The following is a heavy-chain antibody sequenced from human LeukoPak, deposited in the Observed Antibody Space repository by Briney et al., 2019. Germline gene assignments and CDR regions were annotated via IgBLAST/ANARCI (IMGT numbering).Heavy chain of an antibody. V-gene: IGHV3-11*01. CDR1: GCTFSDYY. CDR3: ARESPPAIVVVPAAIYY. Sequence: GGSLRLSCAASGCTFSDYYMSWIRQAPGKGLEWVSYISSSGSTIYYADSVKGRFTISRDNAKNSLYLQMNSLRAEDTAVYYCARESPPAIVVVPAAIYYWGQGTLVTVSS. CDR2: ISSSGSTI. J-gene: IGHJ4*02. D-gene: IGHD2-2*01.